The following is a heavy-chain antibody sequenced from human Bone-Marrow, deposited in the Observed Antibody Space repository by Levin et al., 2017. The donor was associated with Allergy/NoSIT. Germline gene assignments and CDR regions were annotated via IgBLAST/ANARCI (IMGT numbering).Heavy chain of an antibody. Sequence: QAGGSLRLSCAASGFMFSSSEMNWVRQAPGKGLEWISYISSRFNKIYYADSVKGRFTISRDNAKKSLYLQMNNLRAEDTALYYCARSPTTLTWRPYYFDYWGQGTLVTVSS. CDR2: ISSRFNKI. J-gene: IGHJ4*02. CDR3: ARSPTTLTWRPYYFDY. D-gene: IGHD4-11*01. CDR1: GFMFSSSE. V-gene: IGHV3-48*03.